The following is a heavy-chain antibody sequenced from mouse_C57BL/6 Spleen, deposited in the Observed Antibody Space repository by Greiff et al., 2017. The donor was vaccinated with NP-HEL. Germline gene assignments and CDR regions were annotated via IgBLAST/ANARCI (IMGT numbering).Heavy chain of an antibody. D-gene: IGHD2-4*01. V-gene: IGHV5-4*03. CDR2: ISDGGSYT. CDR1: GFIFSSYA. J-gene: IGHJ3*01. Sequence: EVMLVESGGGLVKPGGPLKLSCAASGFIFSSYAMSWVRQTPEKRLEWVATISDGGSYTYYPDNVKGRFTISRDNAKNNLYLQMSHLKSEDTAMYYCARRGNDYGPFAYWGQGTLVTVSA. CDR3: ARRGNDYGPFAY.